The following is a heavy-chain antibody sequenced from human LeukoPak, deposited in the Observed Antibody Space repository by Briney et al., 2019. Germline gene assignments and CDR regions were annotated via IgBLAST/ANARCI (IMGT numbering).Heavy chain of an antibody. Sequence: GGSLRLSCAASGFTFSSYAMHWVRQAPGKGLEWVAVVSYDGSNKYYADSVKGRFTISRDNSKNTLYLQMNSLRAEDTAVYYCAKDSSSWYIPQTNWFDPWGQGTLVTVSS. V-gene: IGHV3-30-3*01. CDR2: VSYDGSNK. J-gene: IGHJ5*02. CDR1: GFTFSSYA. CDR3: AKDSSSWYIPQTNWFDP. D-gene: IGHD6-13*01.